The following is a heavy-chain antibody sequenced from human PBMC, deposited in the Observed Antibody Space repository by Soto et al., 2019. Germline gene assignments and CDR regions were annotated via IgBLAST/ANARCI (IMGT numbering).Heavy chain of an antibody. D-gene: IGHD2-15*01. J-gene: IGHJ3*02. CDR3: ARDIVVVVAAGENAFDI. CDR1: GFTFSSYS. CDR2: ISSSSSYI. Sequence: GGSLRLSCAASGFTFSSYSMNWVRRAPGMGLEWVSSISSSSSYIYYADSVKGRFTISRDNAKNSLYLQMNSLRAEDTAVYYCARDIVVVVAAGENAFDIWGQGTMVTIS. V-gene: IGHV3-21*01.